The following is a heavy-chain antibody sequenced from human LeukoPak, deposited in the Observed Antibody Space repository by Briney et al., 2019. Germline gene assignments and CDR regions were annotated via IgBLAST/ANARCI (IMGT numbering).Heavy chain of an antibody. CDR3: ASASEYCSGGSCYESYYYYYYYMDV. CDR2: INWNGGST. Sequence: GGSLRLSCAASGFTFDDYGMSWVRQAPGKGLEWVSGINWNGGSTGYADSVKGRFTISRDNAKNSLYLQMNSLRAEDTAVYYCASASEYCSGGSCYESYYYYYYYMDVWGKGTTVTVSS. V-gene: IGHV3-20*04. D-gene: IGHD2-15*01. CDR1: GFTFDDYG. J-gene: IGHJ6*03.